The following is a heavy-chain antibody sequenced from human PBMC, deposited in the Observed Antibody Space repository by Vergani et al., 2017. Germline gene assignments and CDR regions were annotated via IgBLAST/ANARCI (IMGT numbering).Heavy chain of an antibody. CDR3: ASKRGACRAAYCHSYDF. D-gene: IGHD2-15*01. CDR1: GDSAISTDYH. V-gene: IGHV4-39*01. CDR2: MDYSGST. Sequence: QLQESGAGLVKPPETLSLTCTVSGDSAISTDYHWGWIRQPPGKGLEWIGSMDYSGSTSYNPSLESRISISFETPKNQFSLRLTSVTAADAAVYYCASKRGACRAAYCHSYDFWGPGTLVGVSS. J-gene: IGHJ4*02.